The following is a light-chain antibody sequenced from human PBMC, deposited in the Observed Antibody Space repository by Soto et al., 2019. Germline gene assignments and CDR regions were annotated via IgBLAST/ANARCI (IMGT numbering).Light chain of an antibody. CDR3: QQRSNWPQLT. CDR1: QNIYSN. J-gene: IGKJ4*01. Sequence: ILMTQSPASLSVSPGERATLSCRASQNIYSNIAWYQQRPGQAPRLLIYRASTRATGVPARFSGSGSGTEFTLTISSLEPEDFAVYYCQQRSNWPQLTFGGGTKVDTK. CDR2: RAS. V-gene: IGKV3-15*01.